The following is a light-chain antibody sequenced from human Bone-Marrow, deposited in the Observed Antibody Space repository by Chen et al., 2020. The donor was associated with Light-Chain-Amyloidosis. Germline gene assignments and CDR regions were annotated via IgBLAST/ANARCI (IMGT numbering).Light chain of an antibody. CDR3: QSADSSGTYEVI. CDR1: DLPTKY. Sequence: SHELPPPPSVPVSPGQTARITCSGDDLPTKYAYWYQQKPGQAPVLVIHRDTERPSGISERFSGSSSGTTATLTISGVQAEDEADYHCQSADSSGTYEVIFGGGTKLTVL. J-gene: IGLJ2*01. CDR2: RDT. V-gene: IGLV3-25*03.